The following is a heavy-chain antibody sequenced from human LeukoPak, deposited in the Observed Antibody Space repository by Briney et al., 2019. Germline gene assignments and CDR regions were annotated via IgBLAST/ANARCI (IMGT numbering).Heavy chain of an antibody. CDR1: GFTFSNSW. V-gene: IGHV3-7*01. D-gene: IGHD5-18*01. CDR3: ARDRGYTSFDF. Sequence: GGSLRLSCAVYGFTFSNSWMTWLRQAPGKGLEWVATTKPDGSQKYYVDSVKGRFFISRDNVKDSLYLQMDSLRADDTAVYYCARDRGYTSFDFWGQGTLVAVSS. J-gene: IGHJ4*02. CDR2: TKPDGSQK.